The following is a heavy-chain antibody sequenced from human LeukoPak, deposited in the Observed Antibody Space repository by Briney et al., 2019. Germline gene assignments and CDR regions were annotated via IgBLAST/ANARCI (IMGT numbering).Heavy chain of an antibody. CDR2: INPNSGGT. Sequence: SVTVSCKASGYTFTGSYMHWVRQAPGQGLEWVGWINPNSGGTNYAQKFQGRVTMTRDTSVTTAYMELSWLRSDDTAVYYCATYPKAGFDFWGQGTLVTVSS. J-gene: IGHJ4*02. CDR3: ATYPKAGFDF. D-gene: IGHD6-13*01. V-gene: IGHV1-2*02. CDR1: GYTFTGSY.